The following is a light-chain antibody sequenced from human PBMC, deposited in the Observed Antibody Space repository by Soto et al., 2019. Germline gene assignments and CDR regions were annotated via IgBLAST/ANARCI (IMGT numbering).Light chain of an antibody. CDR1: SSNIGAGYD. CDR2: GNS. V-gene: IGLV1-40*01. Sequence: QPVLTQPPSFSGATRQRVTSSCTRSSSNIGAGYDVHWYQQLPGTAPKLVMYGNSNRPSGVPDRFSGSKSGTSASLAITGLQAEDGADYYCQSYDSSLSGWVFGGGTKLTVL. J-gene: IGLJ3*02. CDR3: QSYDSSLSGWV.